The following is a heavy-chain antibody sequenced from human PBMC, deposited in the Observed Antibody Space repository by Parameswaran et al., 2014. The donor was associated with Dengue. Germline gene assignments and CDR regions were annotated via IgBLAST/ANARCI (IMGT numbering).Heavy chain of an antibody. Sequence: WVRQAPGQGLEWMGIINPSGGSTSYAQKFQGRVTMTRDTSTSTVYMELSSLRSEDTAVYYCARAGSLDVWGQGTTVTVSS. J-gene: IGHJ6*02. V-gene: IGHV1-46*01. CDR2: INPSGGST. CDR3: ARAGSLDV.